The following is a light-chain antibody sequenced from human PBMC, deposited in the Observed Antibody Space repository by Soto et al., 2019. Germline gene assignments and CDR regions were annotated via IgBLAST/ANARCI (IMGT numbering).Light chain of an antibody. CDR2: EAS. V-gene: IGKV3-20*01. Sequence: EIMMTQSPDTLSVSPGEGATLSCRASRSVSMRLAWYQHKPGQPPRLLIYEASNRATGIPDRFSGSGSGTDFTLTISRLEPEDFAVYYCQQYGSSPITFGQGTRLEIK. J-gene: IGKJ5*01. CDR1: RSVSMR. CDR3: QQYGSSPIT.